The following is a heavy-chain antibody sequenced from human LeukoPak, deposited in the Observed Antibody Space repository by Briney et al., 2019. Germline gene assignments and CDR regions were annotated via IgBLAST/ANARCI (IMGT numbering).Heavy chain of an antibody. CDR3: ARERFEGYKIVDAFDI. CDR1: GGTFSSHA. J-gene: IGHJ3*02. V-gene: IGHV1-69*13. Sequence: SVTVSCKASGGTFSSHAISWVRQAPGQGLEWMGGIIPIFGTGKYAQKFQGRVTITADESTSTAYMELSSLRSEDTAVYYCARERFEGYKIVDAFDIWGQGTMVTVSS. CDR2: IIPIFGTG. D-gene: IGHD5-24*01.